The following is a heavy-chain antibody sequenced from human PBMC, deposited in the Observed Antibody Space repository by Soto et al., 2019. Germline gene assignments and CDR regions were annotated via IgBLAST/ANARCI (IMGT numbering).Heavy chain of an antibody. CDR3: ARGTRALITSFFAY. D-gene: IGHD1-20*01. CDR2: VHESGST. J-gene: IGHJ4*02. Sequence: SETLPLTCSVSRDAISNYYLSWIRQTPGRGLEWIGCVHESGSTDYNPSLRGRVIISLHTSKSQFSLSLRSATAADTATYYCARGTRALITSFFAYWGQGIPVTVSS. V-gene: IGHV4-59*03. CDR1: RDAISNYY.